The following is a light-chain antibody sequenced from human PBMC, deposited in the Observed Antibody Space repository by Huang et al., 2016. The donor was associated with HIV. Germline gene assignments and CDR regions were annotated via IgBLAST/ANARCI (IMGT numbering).Light chain of an antibody. Sequence: EVVLTQSPGTLSLSPGERATLSCRASQNITSTFLAWYQQRLGQAPRLLIYGASSRATGNPDRFSGNGSGPDFTLSITRLEPEDFAVYYCHQYGNSPQTFGQGTRVEIK. CDR1: QNITSTF. V-gene: IGKV3-20*01. J-gene: IGKJ1*01. CDR3: HQYGNSPQT. CDR2: GAS.